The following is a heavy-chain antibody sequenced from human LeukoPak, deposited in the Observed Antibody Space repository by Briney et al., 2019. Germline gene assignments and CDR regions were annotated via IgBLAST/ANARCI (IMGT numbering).Heavy chain of an antibody. CDR2: IYHSGST. J-gene: IGHJ4*02. CDR3: ARDRH. CDR1: GFTFNNAW. V-gene: IGHV4-38-2*02. Sequence: GSLRLSCAASGFTFNNAWMSWVRQAPGKGLEWIGSIYHSGSTYYNPSLKSRVTISVDTSKNQFSLKLSSVTAADTAVYYCARDRHWGQGTLVTVSS.